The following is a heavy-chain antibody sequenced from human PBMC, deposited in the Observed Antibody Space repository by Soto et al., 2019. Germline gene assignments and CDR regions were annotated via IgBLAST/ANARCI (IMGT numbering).Heavy chain of an antibody. CDR2: TRNKANGYTT. CDR1: EFTFSDHY. J-gene: IGHJ4*02. Sequence: ELQLVESGGGLVQPGGSLRLSCATSEFTFSDHYMDWVRPAPGKGLEWVGRTRNKANGYTTEYAASGKGRFTISRDDSKNSLYLQMNSLKTEDTAGYYCVIWPRDGYNTWGQGTLVTVSP. CDR3: VIWPRDGYNT. V-gene: IGHV3-72*01. D-gene: IGHD5-12*01.